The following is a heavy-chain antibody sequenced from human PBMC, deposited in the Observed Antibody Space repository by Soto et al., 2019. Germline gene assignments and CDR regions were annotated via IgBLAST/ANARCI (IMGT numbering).Heavy chain of an antibody. J-gene: IGHJ5*02. CDR1: RGSFSGYY. D-gene: IGHD3-16*02. CDR2: INHSGST. Sequence: SETLSLTCAVYRGSFSGYYWSWIRQHPGKGLEWIGEINHSGSTNYNPSLKSRVTISVDTSKNQFSLKLSSVTAADTAVYYCARGHSSYDYVWGSYRIGVWFDPWGQGTLVTVSS. V-gene: IGHV4-34*01. CDR3: ARGHSSYDYVWGSYRIGVWFDP.